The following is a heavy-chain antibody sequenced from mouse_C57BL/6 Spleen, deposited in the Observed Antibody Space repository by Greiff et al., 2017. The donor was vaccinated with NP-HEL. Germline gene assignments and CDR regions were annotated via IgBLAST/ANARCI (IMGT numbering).Heavy chain of an antibody. V-gene: IGHV1-53*01. Sequence: VQLQQPGTELVKPGASVKLSCKASGYTFTSYWMHWVKQRPGQGLEWIGNINPSNGGTNYNEKFKSKATLTVDKSSSTAYMQLSRLTSEDSAVYYCASIYYGSSYYFDYWGQGTTLTVSS. CDR2: INPSNGGT. D-gene: IGHD1-1*01. CDR1: GYTFTSYW. J-gene: IGHJ2*01. CDR3: ASIYYGSSYYFDY.